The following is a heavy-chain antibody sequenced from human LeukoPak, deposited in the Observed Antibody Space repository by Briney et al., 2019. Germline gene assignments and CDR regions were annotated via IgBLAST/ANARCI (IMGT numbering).Heavy chain of an antibody. CDR1: GFTFSSYA. CDR3: AKGRDGYNLEDAFGI. J-gene: IGHJ3*02. Sequence: GGSLRLSCAASGFTFSSYAMSWVRQAPGKGLEWVSAISGGGGSTYFADSVKRRFTIARDNSNNTLYMQMHSLRAEATAVYYCAKGRDGYNLEDAFGIWGQGTLVTVSS. D-gene: IGHD5-24*01. CDR2: ISGGGGST. V-gene: IGHV3-23*01.